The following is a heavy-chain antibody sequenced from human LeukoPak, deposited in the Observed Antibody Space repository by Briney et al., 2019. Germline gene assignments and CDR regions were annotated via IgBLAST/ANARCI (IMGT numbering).Heavy chain of an antibody. CDR2: IIPIFGTA. V-gene: IGHV1-69*05. Sequence: ASVKVSCKASGGTFSSYAISWVRQAPGQGLEWMGRIIPIFGTANYAQKFQGRVTITTDESTSTAYMELSSLRSEDTAVYYCALDIVATIGQYNWSDPWGQGTLVTVSS. CDR3: ALDIVATIGQYNWSDP. J-gene: IGHJ5*02. D-gene: IGHD5-12*01. CDR1: GGTFSSYA.